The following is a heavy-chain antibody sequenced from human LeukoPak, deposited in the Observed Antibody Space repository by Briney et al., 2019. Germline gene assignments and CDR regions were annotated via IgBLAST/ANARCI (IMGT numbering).Heavy chain of an antibody. Sequence: VASVKVSCKASGYTFTSYDINWVRQATGQGLEWMGWMNPNSGNTGYAQKFQGRVTMTRNTSISTAYMELSSLRSEDTAVYYCARVDSSSWYVLDYWGQGTLVTVSS. V-gene: IGHV1-8*01. CDR3: ARVDSSSWYVLDY. CDR1: GYTFTSYD. CDR2: MNPNSGNT. D-gene: IGHD6-13*01. J-gene: IGHJ4*02.